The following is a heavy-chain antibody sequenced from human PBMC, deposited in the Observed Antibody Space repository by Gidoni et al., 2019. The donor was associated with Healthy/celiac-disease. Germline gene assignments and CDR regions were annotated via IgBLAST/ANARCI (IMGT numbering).Heavy chain of an antibody. J-gene: IGHJ4*02. CDR3: ARELPQGQWLVGQKDY. CDR2: ISSSSSTI. V-gene: IGHV3-48*01. D-gene: IGHD6-19*01. Sequence: EVQLVESGGVLVQPGGSLRLSCAPSGLTFSSYSMNWVRQAPGKGREWVSYISSSSSTIDYADSVKGRFTISRDNAKNSLYLQMNSLRAEDTAVYYCARELPQGQWLVGQKDYWGQGTLVTVSS. CDR1: GLTFSSYS.